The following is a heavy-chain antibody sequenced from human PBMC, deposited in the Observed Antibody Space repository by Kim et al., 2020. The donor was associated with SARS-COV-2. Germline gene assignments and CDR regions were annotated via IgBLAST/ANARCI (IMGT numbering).Heavy chain of an antibody. CDR3: ARARGGYSVYNWYFDL. D-gene: IGHD1-26*01. V-gene: IGHV1-3*01. Sequence: KFQDRVTMTRDTSASTAYMELISLRSEDTAVYYCARARGGYSVYNWYFDLWGRGTLVTVSS. J-gene: IGHJ2*01.